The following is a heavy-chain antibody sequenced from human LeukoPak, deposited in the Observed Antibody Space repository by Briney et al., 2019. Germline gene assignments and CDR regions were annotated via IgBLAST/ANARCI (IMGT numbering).Heavy chain of an antibody. CDR1: GGSISSYY. CDR3: ARGPKDDILTGYRWYYYYYYMDV. CDR2: IYTSGST. V-gene: IGHV4-4*07. J-gene: IGHJ6*03. D-gene: IGHD3-9*01. Sequence: PSETLSLTCTVSGGSISSYYWSWIRQPAGKGLEWIGRIYTSGSTNYNPSLKSRVTISVDTSKNQFSLKLSSVTAEDTAVYYCARGPKDDILTGYRWYYYYYYMDVWGKGTTVTVSS.